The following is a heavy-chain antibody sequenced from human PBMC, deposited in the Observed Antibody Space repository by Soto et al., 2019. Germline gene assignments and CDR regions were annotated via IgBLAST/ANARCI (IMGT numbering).Heavy chain of an antibody. V-gene: IGHV4-59*01. J-gene: IGHJ6*02. CDR1: GGSISSYY. Sequence: SETLSLTCTVSGGSISSYYWSWIRQPPGKGLEWIGYIYYSGSTNYNPSLKSRVTISVDTSKNQFSLKLSSVTAADTAVYYCARGGSPYYDILTGYYWSFKNHGMDVWGQGTTVTVSS. CDR3: ARGGSPYYDILTGYYWSFKNHGMDV. D-gene: IGHD3-9*01. CDR2: IYYSGST.